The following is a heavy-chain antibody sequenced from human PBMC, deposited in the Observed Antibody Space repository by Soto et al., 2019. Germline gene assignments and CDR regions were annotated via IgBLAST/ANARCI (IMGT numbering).Heavy chain of an antibody. CDR2: ISYNGRS. CDR3: ARDLRGGATFDY. D-gene: IGHD1-26*01. J-gene: IGHJ4*02. Sequence: QVQLQESGPGLVKPSQTLSLTCTVSGGSIPRGGYYWSWIRPHPGEGLEWIGYISYNGRSYYNPSLKSRVTVSIDTAENQFSLRLNTVTAAETAVYCWARDLRGGATFDYWGQGTLVTVSS. CDR1: GGSIPRGGYY. V-gene: IGHV4-31*03.